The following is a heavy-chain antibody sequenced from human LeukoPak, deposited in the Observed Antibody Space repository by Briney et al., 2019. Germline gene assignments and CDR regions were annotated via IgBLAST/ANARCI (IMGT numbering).Heavy chain of an antibody. D-gene: IGHD5-18*01. Sequence: ASVTVSCKVSGYTLTELSMHWVRQAPGKGLEWLGGFDPEDGETIYAQKFQGRVTMTEDTSTDTAYMELSSLRSEDTAVYYCATANRDTTAMAHYYYYYMDVWGKGTTVTVSS. J-gene: IGHJ6*03. V-gene: IGHV1-24*01. CDR2: FDPEDGET. CDR3: ATANRDTTAMAHYYYYYMDV. CDR1: GYTLTELS.